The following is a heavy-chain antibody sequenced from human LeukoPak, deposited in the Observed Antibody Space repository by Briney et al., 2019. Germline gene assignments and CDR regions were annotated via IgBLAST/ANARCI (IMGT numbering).Heavy chain of an antibody. CDR2: ISYDGYNK. D-gene: IGHD3-10*01. CDR3: ARVSHYGSGYYYTLAY. Sequence: GGSLRLSCAASGFIFSNYGMHWVRQAPGKGLEWVAGISYDGYNKFYADSAKGRFTISRDNSKNTLYLQMSSLRAEDTALYYCARVSHYGSGYYYTLAYWGQGTLVTVS. V-gene: IGHV3-33*01. CDR1: GFIFSNYG. J-gene: IGHJ4*02.